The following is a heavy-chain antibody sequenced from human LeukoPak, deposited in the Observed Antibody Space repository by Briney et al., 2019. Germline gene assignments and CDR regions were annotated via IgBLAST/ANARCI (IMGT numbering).Heavy chain of an antibody. D-gene: IGHD5-18*01. CDR1: GYTFTTYD. J-gene: IGHJ3*02. CDR3: ARGTAMVVNDAFDI. Sequence: ASVKVSCKASGYTFTTYDINWVRQATGQGLEWMGWMNPNSGNTGYAQKFQGRVTMTRNTSINTAYMELSSLRSEDTAVYYCARGTAMVVNDAFDIWGQGTMVTVSS. V-gene: IGHV1-8*01. CDR2: MNPNSGNT.